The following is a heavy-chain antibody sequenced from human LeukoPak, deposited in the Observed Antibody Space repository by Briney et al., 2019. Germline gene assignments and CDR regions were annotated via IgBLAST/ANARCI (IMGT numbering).Heavy chain of an antibody. CDR1: GFTFSSYS. CDR2: ISSSSSYL. D-gene: IGHD2-21*01. J-gene: IGHJ3*02. V-gene: IGHV3-21*01. Sequence: PGWSLRLSCAASGFTFSSYSMNWVRQAPGKGLAWVSSISSSSSYLYYADSVKGRFTISRDNAKNSLYLQMNSLRAEDTAVYYCARSTEHNGGLGDAFDIWGQGTMVTVSS. CDR3: ARSTEHNGGLGDAFDI.